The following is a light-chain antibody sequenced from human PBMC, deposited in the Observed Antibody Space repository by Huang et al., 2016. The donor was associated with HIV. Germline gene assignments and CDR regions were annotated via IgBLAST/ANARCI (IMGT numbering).Light chain of an antibody. V-gene: IGKV3-20*01. CDR3: HQNGSSRWT. J-gene: IGKJ1*01. CDR2: GAS. Sequence: ELVLTQSPGTLSLSPGARATLSCRASQSVSSSDLAWYQQKPGQAPRLLNHGASSKDTGIPARFSGSGSETDFTLTITRLEDEDVYMYYYHQNGSSRWTFGQGTKVEIK. CDR1: QSVSSSD.